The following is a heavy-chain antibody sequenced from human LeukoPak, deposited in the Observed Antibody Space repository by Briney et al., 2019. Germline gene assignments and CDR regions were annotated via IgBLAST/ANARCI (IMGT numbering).Heavy chain of an antibody. Sequence: SSETLSLTCTVSGVSISSSSYYWGWIRQPPGKGLEWIGSIYYSGSTYYNPSLKSRVTISVDTSKNQFSLKLSSVTAADTAVYYCARQGYSYSLAYYFDYWGQGTLVTVSS. D-gene: IGHD5-18*01. CDR2: IYYSGST. J-gene: IGHJ4*02. CDR1: GVSISSSSYY. V-gene: IGHV4-39*01. CDR3: ARQGYSYSLAYYFDY.